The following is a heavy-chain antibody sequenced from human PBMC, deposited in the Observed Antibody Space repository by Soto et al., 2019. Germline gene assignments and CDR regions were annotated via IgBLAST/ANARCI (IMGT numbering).Heavy chain of an antibody. CDR2: IIPIFGTA. Sequence: SVKVSCKASRVAFSKFIVTWVRQAPGLGLEWVGGIIPIFGTANYAQKFQGRVTITADESTSTSYMEVSNLRSEDTAVYYCAKVRYSSPMGYYYGMDVWGQGTTVTVSS. V-gene: IGHV1-69*13. D-gene: IGHD6-19*01. J-gene: IGHJ6*02. CDR1: RVAFSKFI. CDR3: AKVRYSSPMGYYYGMDV.